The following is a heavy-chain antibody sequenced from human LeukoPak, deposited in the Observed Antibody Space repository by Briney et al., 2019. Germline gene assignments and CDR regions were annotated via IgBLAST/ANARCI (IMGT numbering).Heavy chain of an antibody. D-gene: IGHD1-26*01. CDR3: ARESGSYEAYFDY. Sequence: ASVKVSCKASGGTFGSYAISWVRQASGKGLDWMGRIFPIFATANYAQKFQGRVTITADESTSTAYMELSSLRSEDTAVYYCARESGSYEAYFDYWGQGTLVTVSS. J-gene: IGHJ4*02. CDR1: GGTFGSYA. V-gene: IGHV1-69*13. CDR2: IFPIFATA.